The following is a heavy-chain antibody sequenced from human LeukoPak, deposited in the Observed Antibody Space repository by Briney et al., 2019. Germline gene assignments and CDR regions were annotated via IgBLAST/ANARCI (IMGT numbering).Heavy chain of an antibody. CDR2: IYYSGST. CDR3: ARVEDPGYSSGSFDY. CDR1: GGSISSSSYY. D-gene: IGHD6-19*01. V-gene: IGHV4-39*07. Sequence: SETLSLTCTVSGGSISSSSYYWGWIRQPPGKGLEWIGSIYYSGSTYYNPSLKSRVTISVDTSKNQFSLKLSSVTAADTAVYYCARVEDPGYSSGSFDYWGQGTLVTVSS. J-gene: IGHJ4*02.